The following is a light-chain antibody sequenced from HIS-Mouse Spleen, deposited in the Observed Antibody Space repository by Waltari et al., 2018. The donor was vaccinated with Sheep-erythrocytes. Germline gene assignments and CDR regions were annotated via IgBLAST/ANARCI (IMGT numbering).Light chain of an antibody. Sequence: QSALTQPRSVSWSPGQSVTISCTGTISAVGGYNYISWYQQHPGKAPKLMIYDVSKRPSGVPDRFSGSKSGNTASLTISGLQAEDEADYYCCSYAGSYNHVFATGTKVTVL. J-gene: IGLJ1*01. CDR1: ISAVGGYNY. CDR3: CSYAGSYNHV. CDR2: DVS. V-gene: IGLV2-11*01.